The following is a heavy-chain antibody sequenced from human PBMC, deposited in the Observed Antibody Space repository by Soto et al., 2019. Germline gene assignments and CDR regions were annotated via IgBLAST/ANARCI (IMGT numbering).Heavy chain of an antibody. CDR1: GFTFSDYY. J-gene: IGHJ4*02. V-gene: IGHV3-11*01. CDR3: ERAHEMLGLYFDY. D-gene: IGHD2-2*02. CDR2: ISGSGSTI. Sequence: GGSLRLSCAASGFTFSDYYMSWIRQAPGKGLEWVSYISGSGSTIYYADSVKGRFTISRDNAKNSLYLQMNSLRAEDTAVYYYERAHEMLGLYFDYWGQGNRVTVSS.